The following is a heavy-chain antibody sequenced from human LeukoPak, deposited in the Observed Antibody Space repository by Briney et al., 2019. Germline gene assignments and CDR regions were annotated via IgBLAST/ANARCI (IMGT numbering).Heavy chain of an antibody. CDR3: ARLRGGYYMDV. CDR1: GFTFSGYW. CDR2: IKQDGSEK. J-gene: IGHJ6*03. D-gene: IGHD3-16*01. V-gene: IGHV3-7*01. Sequence: PGGSLRLSCAASGFTFSGYWMCWVRQAPGKGLEWVANIKQDGSEKYYVDSVKGPFTISRDNAKNSLYLQMNSLRAEDTAVYYCARLRGGYYMDVWGKGTTVTVSS.